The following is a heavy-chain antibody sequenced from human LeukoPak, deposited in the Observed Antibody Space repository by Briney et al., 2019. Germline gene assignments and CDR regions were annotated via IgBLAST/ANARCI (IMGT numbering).Heavy chain of an antibody. V-gene: IGHV3-30*02. CDR2: IHYDGSNQ. CDR3: AKDQGSITMTY. J-gene: IGHJ4*02. D-gene: IGHD3-22*01. CDR1: GFTFSSYG. Sequence: GGSLRLSCAASGFTFSSYGMHWVRQAPGKGLECVAFIHYDGSNQYYADSVKGRFTISRDNSKNTLYLQMNSLRAEDTAVYYCAKDQGSITMTYWGQGTLVTVSS.